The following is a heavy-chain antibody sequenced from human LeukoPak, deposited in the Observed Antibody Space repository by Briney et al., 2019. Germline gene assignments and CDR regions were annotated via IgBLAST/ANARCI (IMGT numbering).Heavy chain of an antibody. V-gene: IGHV1-69*05. Sequence: SVKVSCKASGGTFSSYAISWVLQAPGQGLEWMGGIIPIFGTANYAQKFQGRVTMTRTTSMSTAYMELNSLRSEDTAVYYCARGHWSGYNYNWFDPWGQGTLVTVTS. CDR2: IIPIFGTA. CDR3: ARGHWSGYNYNWFDP. CDR1: GGTFSSYA. D-gene: IGHD3-3*01. J-gene: IGHJ5*02.